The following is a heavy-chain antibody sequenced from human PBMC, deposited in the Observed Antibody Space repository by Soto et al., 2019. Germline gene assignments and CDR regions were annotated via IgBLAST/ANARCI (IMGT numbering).Heavy chain of an antibody. Sequence: SETLSLTCTVSGDSISSSSYYWGWIRQPPGKGLEWIGDIYYSGTTHYNPSLKSRVTISIDTSKNQFSLHLRSVTAADTAVYYCARRKCAFFIPSCYWY. V-gene: IGHV4-39*01. CDR2: IYYSGTT. CDR1: GDSISSSSYY. CDR3: ARRKCAFFIPSCYWY. J-gene: IGHJ2*01. D-gene: IGHD3-16*02.